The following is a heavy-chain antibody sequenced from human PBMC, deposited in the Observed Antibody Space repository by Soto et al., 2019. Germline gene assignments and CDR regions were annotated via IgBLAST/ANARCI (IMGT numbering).Heavy chain of an antibody. CDR3: AKRRYYYGSAPFDP. V-gene: IGHV3-23*01. D-gene: IGHD3-10*01. J-gene: IGHJ5*02. Sequence: EVQLLESGGGLVQPGGSLRLSCAASGFTFSSYAMSWVRQATGKGLEWVSAIGGSGGSTYYADSVKGRFTISRDNSKNTLYLQMNSLRAEDTAVYYCAKRRYYYGSAPFDPWGQGTLVTVSS. CDR1: GFTFSSYA. CDR2: IGGSGGST.